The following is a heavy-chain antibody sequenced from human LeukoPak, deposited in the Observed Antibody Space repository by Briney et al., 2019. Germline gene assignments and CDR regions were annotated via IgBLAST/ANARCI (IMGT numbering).Heavy chain of an antibody. D-gene: IGHD2-2*01. CDR2: ISYDGSNK. V-gene: IGHV3-30-3*01. J-gene: IGHJ6*02. CDR3: ARDGVLPDSYYYYGMDV. Sequence: GGSLRLSCAASGFTFSSYAMHWVRQAPGKGLEWVAVISYDGSNKYYADSVKGRFTISRDNSKNTLYLQMNSLRAEDTAVYYCARDGVLPDSYYYYGMDVWGQGTTVTVSS. CDR1: GFTFSSYA.